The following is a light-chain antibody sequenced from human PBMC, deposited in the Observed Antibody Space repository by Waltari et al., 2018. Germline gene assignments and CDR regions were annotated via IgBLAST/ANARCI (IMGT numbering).Light chain of an antibody. J-gene: IGLJ1*01. CDR1: SSDVGNFNL. CDR3: CSYAGSRTYV. Sequence: QSALTQPASVSGSPGQSITISCTGTSSDVGNFNLVSWYQHHPGKVPKHSIYEVSKRPSGVSNHFSGSKSGNTASLTISGLRAEDEADYYCCSYAGSRTYVFGTGTKVTVL. V-gene: IGLV2-23*02. CDR2: EVS.